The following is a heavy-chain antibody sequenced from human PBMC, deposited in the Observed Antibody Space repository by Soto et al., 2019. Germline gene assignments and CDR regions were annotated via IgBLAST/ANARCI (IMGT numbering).Heavy chain of an antibody. CDR3: VRKYPGTRPFDY. Sequence: PGGSLRLSCAAPGFTFNSYAMNWVRQAPGKGLAWVSAIGTDGNTCYANSVKGRFTISRDNSRTTLYLQMNSLRVEDTALYYCVRKYPGTRPFDYWGQGTLVTVSS. J-gene: IGHJ4*01. CDR1: GFTFNSYA. V-gene: IGHV3-23*01. D-gene: IGHD2-2*01. CDR2: IGTDGNT.